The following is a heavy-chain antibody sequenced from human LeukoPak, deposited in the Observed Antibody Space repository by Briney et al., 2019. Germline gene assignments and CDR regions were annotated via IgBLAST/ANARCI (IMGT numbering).Heavy chain of an antibody. J-gene: IGHJ6*02. D-gene: IGHD3-3*01. Sequence: PGGSLRLSCGASGFTFSSYWMSWVRQAPGKGLEWVANIKQDGSEKYYADSVKGRFTISRDNAKNSLYLQMNSLRAEDTAVYYCARDPGLEGIFGVVFYYGMDVWGQGTTVTVSS. CDR1: GFTFSSYW. V-gene: IGHV3-7*01. CDR3: ARDPGLEGIFGVVFYYGMDV. CDR2: IKQDGSEK.